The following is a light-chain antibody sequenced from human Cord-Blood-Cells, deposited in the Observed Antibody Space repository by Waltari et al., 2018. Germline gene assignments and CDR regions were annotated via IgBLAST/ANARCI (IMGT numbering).Light chain of an antibody. J-gene: IGKJ2*01. V-gene: IGKV1-12*01. CDR3: QQANSFPYT. CDR1: QGISSC. Sequence: DIQMTQSPSSVSASVGDRVTIPCRASQGISSCFAWSQHKPGKAPKHLIYAASSVQSGVPSRFRGSGSGTDFTLTSSSLQPEDFATYYCQQANSFPYTFGQGTKLEIK. CDR2: AAS.